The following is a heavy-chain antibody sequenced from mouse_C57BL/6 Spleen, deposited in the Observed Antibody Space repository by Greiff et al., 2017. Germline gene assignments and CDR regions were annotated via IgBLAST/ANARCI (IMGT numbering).Heavy chain of an antibody. D-gene: IGHD4-1*01. J-gene: IGHJ3*01. V-gene: IGHV5-17*01. CDR1: GFTFSDYG. CDR3: ATLGRAY. Sequence: EVKLVESGGGLVKPGGSLKLSCAASGFTFSDYGMHWVRQAPEKGLEWVAYISSGRSTIYYADTVKGRFTISRDNAKNTLFLQMTSLRSEDTAMYYCATLGRAYWGQGTLVTVSA. CDR2: ISSGRSTI.